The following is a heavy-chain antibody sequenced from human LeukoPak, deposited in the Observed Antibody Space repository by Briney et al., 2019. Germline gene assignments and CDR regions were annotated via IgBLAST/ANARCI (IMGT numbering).Heavy chain of an antibody. D-gene: IGHD2-2*01. CDR2: ISGSGGST. CDR1: GFTFSSYA. V-gene: IGHV3-23*01. CDR3: AKEGSVVPAAGNWFDP. J-gene: IGHJ5*02. Sequence: PGGSLRLSCAASGFTFSSYAMSWVRQAPGKGLEWVSAISGSGGSTYYADSVKGRFTISRDNSKNTLYLQMNSLRAEDTAVYYCAKEGSVVPAAGNWFDPWGQGTLVTVSS.